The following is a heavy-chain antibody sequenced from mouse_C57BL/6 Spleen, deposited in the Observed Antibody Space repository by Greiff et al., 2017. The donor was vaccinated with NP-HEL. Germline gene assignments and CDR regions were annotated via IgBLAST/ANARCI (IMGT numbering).Heavy chain of an antibody. J-gene: IGHJ1*03. CDR3: ARIGATVVARYFDV. D-gene: IGHD1-1*01. Sequence: QVQLQQSGPELVKPGASVKISCKASGYAFSSSWMNWVKQRPGKGLEWIGRIYPGDGDTNYNGKFKGKATLTADKSSSTAYMQLSSLTSEDSAVYYCARIGATVVARYFDVWGTGTTVTVSS. V-gene: IGHV1-82*01. CDR2: IYPGDGDT. CDR1: GYAFSSSW.